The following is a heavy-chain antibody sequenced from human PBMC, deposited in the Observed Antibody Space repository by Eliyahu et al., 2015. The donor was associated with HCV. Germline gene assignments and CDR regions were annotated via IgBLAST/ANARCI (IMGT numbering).Heavy chain of an antibody. CDR2: ISAGNGNT. V-gene: IGHV1-3*01. D-gene: IGHD5-18*01. CDR1: GYTFTNYI. Sequence: EVKKPGASVKVSCKASGYTFTNYIMHWVRQAPGQRFEWMGYISAGNGNTKFSQEFQGRVTITRDTSASTAYMELSSLRSEDTAVYYCARGFRQLSDYWGQGTQVTVSS. J-gene: IGHJ4*02. CDR3: ARGFRQLSDY.